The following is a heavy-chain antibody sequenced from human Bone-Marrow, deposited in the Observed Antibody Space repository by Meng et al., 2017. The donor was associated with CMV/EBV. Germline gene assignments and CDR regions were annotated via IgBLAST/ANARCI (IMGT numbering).Heavy chain of an antibody. Sequence: SETLSLTCTVSGGSISSSSYYWGWIRQPPGKGLEWIGSIYYSGSTYYNPSLKSRVTISVDTSKNQFSLKLSSVTAADTAVYYCASVPGYCSSTSCLNWFDPWGQGTLVTVSS. V-gene: IGHV4-39*07. CDR2: IYYSGST. CDR1: GGSISSSSYY. J-gene: IGHJ5*02. D-gene: IGHD2-2*01. CDR3: ASVPGYCSSTSCLNWFDP.